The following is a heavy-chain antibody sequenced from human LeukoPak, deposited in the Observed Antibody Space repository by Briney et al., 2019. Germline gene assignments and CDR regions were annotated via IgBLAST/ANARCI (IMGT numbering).Heavy chain of an antibody. CDR3: AKDEYYYDSSGSFDY. J-gene: IGHJ4*02. CDR2: ISYDGSNK. V-gene: IGHV3-30*18. CDR1: GFTFSSYG. Sequence: GGSLRLSCAASGFTFSSYGMHWVRQAPGKGLEWVAVISYDGSNKYYADSVKGRFTISRDNSKNTLYLQMNSPRAEDTAVYYCAKDEYYYDSSGSFDYWGQGTLVTVSS. D-gene: IGHD3-22*01.